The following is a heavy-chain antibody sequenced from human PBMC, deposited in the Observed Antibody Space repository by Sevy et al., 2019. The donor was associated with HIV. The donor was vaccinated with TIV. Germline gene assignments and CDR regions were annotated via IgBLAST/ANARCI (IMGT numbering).Heavy chain of an antibody. CDR2: MNPNSGNT. J-gene: IGHJ6*02. CDR3: ARFLSTSYYYYYAMDV. Sequence: ASVKVSCKASGYTFISYDINWVRQATGQGLEWMGWMNPNSGNTGYAQKFQGRAIMTRNTSTNTAYMELSSLRSEDTAVYYCARFLSTSYYYYYAMDVWGQGTTVTVSS. CDR1: GYTFISYD. V-gene: IGHV1-8*01. D-gene: IGHD2-2*01.